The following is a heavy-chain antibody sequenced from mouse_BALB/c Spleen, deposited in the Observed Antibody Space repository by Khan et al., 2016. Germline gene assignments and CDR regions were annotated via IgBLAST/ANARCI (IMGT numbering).Heavy chain of an antibody. CDR1: GYNFTNYG. CDR2: IKTYTGES. V-gene: IGHV9-3-1*01. CDR3: ERRRLLDLYYAIDY. J-gene: IGHJ4*01. D-gene: IGHD3-2*02. Sequence: QIQLVQSGPELKKPGETVKISCKASGYNFTNYGMNWVKQAPGKGLKWIGWIKTYTGESTYTHDFKGRFAFSLEASASTAYLQLTNLKTEDTASYFCERRRLLDLYYAIDYWGQGTSVTVSS.